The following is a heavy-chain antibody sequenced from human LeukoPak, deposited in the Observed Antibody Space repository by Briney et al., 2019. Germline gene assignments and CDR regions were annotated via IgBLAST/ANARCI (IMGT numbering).Heavy chain of an antibody. D-gene: IGHD3-10*01. CDR3: ARDRAFRGGGFHP. V-gene: IGHV1-2*06. J-gene: IGHJ5*02. CDR1: GYTFTGYS. CDR2: INPNSGGT. Sequence: GASVKVSCKXSGYTFTGYSMHWVRQAPGQGLERMGRINPNSGGTQYAQKFQGRVTMTSDSSIITVYMELSSLRSDDTAIYYCARDRAFRGGGFHPWGQGTLVTVSS.